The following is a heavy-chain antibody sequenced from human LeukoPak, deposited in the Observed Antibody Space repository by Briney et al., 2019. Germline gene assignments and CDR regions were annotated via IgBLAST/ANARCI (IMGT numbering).Heavy chain of an antibody. CDR1: GVSFSTSNYY. CDR2: IYYSGST. V-gene: IGHV4-39*07. CDR3: TSSWTTVTVFDY. J-gene: IGHJ4*02. Sequence: SETLSLTCTVSGVSFSTSNYYWGWIRQPPGKGLEWVASIYYSGSTYYNPSLKSRVTISLDTSNNQFSLKLSSVTAADTAVYYCTSSWTTVTVFDYWGQGTLVTVSS. D-gene: IGHD4-17*01.